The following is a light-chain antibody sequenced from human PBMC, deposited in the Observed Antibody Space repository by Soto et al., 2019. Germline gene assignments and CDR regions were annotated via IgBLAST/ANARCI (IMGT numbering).Light chain of an antibody. J-gene: IGKJ2*01. CDR3: QQSYRSPYT. CDR2: AAS. CDR1: QSISNF. V-gene: IGKV1-39*01. Sequence: IQLTQSPTSLSASVGDSVTFTCRASQSISNFLNWYQHKPGKAPKLVIYAASSLLSGVPSRFSGSGSGTYFTLTITTLQPEDFATYSCQQSYRSPYTFAQGTNLEIK.